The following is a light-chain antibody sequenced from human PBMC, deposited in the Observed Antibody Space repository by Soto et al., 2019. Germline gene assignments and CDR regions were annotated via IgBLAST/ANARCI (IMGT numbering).Light chain of an antibody. V-gene: IGKV3-11*01. Sequence: EIVLTQSPGTLSLSPGERATLSCRASQSVSRSYLAWYQQKPGQAPRLLIYDASNRATGIPARFSGSGSGTDFTLTISSLEPEDFAVYYCQQRSNWPPLTFGGGTKVDIK. CDR3: QQRSNWPPLT. J-gene: IGKJ4*01. CDR1: QSVSRSY. CDR2: DAS.